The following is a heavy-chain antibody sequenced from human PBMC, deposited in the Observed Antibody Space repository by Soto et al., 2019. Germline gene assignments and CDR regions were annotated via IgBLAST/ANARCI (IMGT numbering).Heavy chain of an antibody. CDR3: AKRDLIYAHIDV. D-gene: IGHD2-2*02. CDR1: GFTFSSYA. Sequence: EVQLVESGGGLVQPGGSLRLSCAAPGFTFSSYAMHCVRQAPGKGLEYVSAISSNGGSTYYANSVKGRLHISRDNSKNTLYFQMGSLRAEDMPVYYSAKRDLIYAHIDVWGKGATVTVSS. J-gene: IGHJ6*03. CDR2: ISSNGGST. V-gene: IGHV3-64*01.